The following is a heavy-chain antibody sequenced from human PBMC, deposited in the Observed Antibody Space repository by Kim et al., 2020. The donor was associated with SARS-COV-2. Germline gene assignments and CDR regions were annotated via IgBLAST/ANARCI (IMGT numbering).Heavy chain of an antibody. D-gene: IGHD3-10*01. CDR2: IRSKAYGGTT. J-gene: IGHJ4*02. V-gene: IGHV3-49*03. Sequence: GGSLRLSCTASGFTFGDYAMSWFRQAPGKGLEWVGFIRSKAYGGTTEYAAPVKGTLTISKDDSKIIAYLQMNSLKTEDTAVYDSTREGSTMFRGVIWYWGQGTLVTVSS. CDR3: TREGSTMFRGVIWY. CDR1: GFTFGDYA.